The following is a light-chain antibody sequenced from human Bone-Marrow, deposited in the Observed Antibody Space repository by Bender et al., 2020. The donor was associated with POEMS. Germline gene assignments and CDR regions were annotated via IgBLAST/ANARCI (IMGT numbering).Light chain of an antibody. V-gene: IGLV3-10*01. CDR2: EDS. CDR3: YSTDSSGTLWV. J-gene: IGLJ3*02. Sequence: SYELTQPPSVSVSPGQTARVTCSGDALPEKYAYWYQQKSGQAPVLVIDEDSKRPSGIPERFSGSSSGTTATLTISGAQAEDEADYYCYSTDSSGTLWVFGGGTKLTVL. CDR1: ALPEKY.